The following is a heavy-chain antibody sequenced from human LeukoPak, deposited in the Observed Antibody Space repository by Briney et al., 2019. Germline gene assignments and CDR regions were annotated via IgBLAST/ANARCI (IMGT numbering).Heavy chain of an antibody. CDR2: IDPSDSKT. CDR3: ARQTAMGRSGDY. CDR1: GYSFTSYW. V-gene: IGHV5-51*01. Sequence: GESLKISCKASGYSFTSYWIGWVGQMPGKGLEWMGIIDPSDSKTRYTTSFQGQVTISVDKSLTTADLQWNSLKASDTAMYYCARQTAMGRSGDYWGQGTLVTVSS. D-gene: IGHD5-18*01. J-gene: IGHJ4*02.